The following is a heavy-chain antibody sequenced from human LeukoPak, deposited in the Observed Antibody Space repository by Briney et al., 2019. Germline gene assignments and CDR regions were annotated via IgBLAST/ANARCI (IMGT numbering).Heavy chain of an antibody. CDR2: FDPEDGET. D-gene: IGHD3-3*01. CDR3: AKALYRGFLEWLGFDY. J-gene: IGHJ4*02. V-gene: IGHV1-24*01. CDR1: GYTLTELS. Sequence: ASVKVSCKVSGYTLTELSMHWVRQAPGKGLEWMGGFDPEDGETIYAQKFQGRVTMTEDTSTDTAYMELCSLRSEDTAVYYCAKALYRGFLEWLGFDYWGQGTLVTVSS.